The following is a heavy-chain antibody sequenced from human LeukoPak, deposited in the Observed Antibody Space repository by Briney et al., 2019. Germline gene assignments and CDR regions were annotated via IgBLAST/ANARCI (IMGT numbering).Heavy chain of an antibody. CDR1: GFTFSNYW. CDR3: ARGGGYSSGWNDAFDI. V-gene: IGHV3-7*01. J-gene: IGHJ3*02. D-gene: IGHD6-19*01. CDR2: IKTDGSEK. Sequence: GGSLRLSCEGSGFTFSNYWMGWVRQAPGKGLQWVANIKTDGSEKYYVDSVKGRFTISRDNAKNSLYLQMNSLRAEDTAVYYCARGGGYSSGWNDAFDIWGQGTMVTVSS.